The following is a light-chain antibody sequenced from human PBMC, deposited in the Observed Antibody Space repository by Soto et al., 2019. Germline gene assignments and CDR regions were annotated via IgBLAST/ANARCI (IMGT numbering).Light chain of an antibody. Sequence: DIQMTQSPSTLSASVGDRVTITCRASQSISSWLAWYQQKPGKAPKLLIYDASSLESGVPSRLSGSGSGTEFTLTISSLQPDDFATYYCQQYKSYSTFGGGTKVDI. J-gene: IGKJ4*01. CDR2: DAS. V-gene: IGKV1-5*01. CDR3: QQYKSYST. CDR1: QSISSW.